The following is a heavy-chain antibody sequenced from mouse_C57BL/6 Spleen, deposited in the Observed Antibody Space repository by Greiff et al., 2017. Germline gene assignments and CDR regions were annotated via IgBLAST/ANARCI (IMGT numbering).Heavy chain of an antibody. J-gene: IGHJ2*01. CDR2: IDPEDGDT. CDR1: GFNIQDYY. Sequence: EVKLMESGAELVKPGASVKLSCTASGFNIQDYYMHWVKQRTEPGLEWIGRIDPEDGDTKYAPNFQGTATIPADPSSNTAYLPLSSRTSEDTAVYYCARRRYGCFFEYWGQGTTLTVSS. CDR3: ARRRYGCFFEY. D-gene: IGHD1-1*01. V-gene: IGHV14-2*01.